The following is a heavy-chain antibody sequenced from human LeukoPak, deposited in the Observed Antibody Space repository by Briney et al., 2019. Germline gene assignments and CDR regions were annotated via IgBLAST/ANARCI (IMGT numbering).Heavy chain of an antibody. CDR2: IYPGESYT. J-gene: IGHJ5*02. V-gene: IGHV5-51*01. D-gene: IGHD3-10*01. CDR3: ARQRFTMRAYAGNWFDP. Sequence: GESLKISCKGSGYSFTSYWIGWVRQMPGKGLEWMGIIYPGESYTRYSPSFQGRVTISADKSISTAYLQWSSLKASDTAMYYCARQRFTMRAYAGNWFDPWGQGTLVTVSS. CDR1: GYSFTSYW.